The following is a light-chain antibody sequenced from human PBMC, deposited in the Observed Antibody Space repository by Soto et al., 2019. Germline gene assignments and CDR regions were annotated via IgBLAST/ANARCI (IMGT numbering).Light chain of an antibody. CDR1: SSNIGARFD. V-gene: IGLV1-40*01. Sequence: QPVLTQPPSVSGAPGQRVTISCTGSSSNIGARFDVHWYRHLPGTAPKLLISVNTNGPSGVADRFSGSKSGTSASLAIAGLRAEDEADYYCQSYDSSLAGFVFGTGTQLTVL. CDR3: QSYDSSLAGFV. J-gene: IGLJ1*01. CDR2: VNT.